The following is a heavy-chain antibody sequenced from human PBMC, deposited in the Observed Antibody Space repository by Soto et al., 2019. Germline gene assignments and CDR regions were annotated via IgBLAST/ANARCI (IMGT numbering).Heavy chain of an antibody. CDR3: ARGIVVPAAMKGGFSYYYYGMDV. V-gene: IGHV4-34*01. CDR2: INHSGST. D-gene: IGHD2-2*01. Sequence: SETLSLTCAVYGGSFSGYYWSWIRQPPGKGLEWIGEINHSGSTNYNPSLKSRVTVSVDTSKNQFSLKLSSVTAADTAVYYCARGIVVPAAMKGGFSYYYYGMDVWGQGTTVTVSS. J-gene: IGHJ6*02. CDR1: GGSFSGYY.